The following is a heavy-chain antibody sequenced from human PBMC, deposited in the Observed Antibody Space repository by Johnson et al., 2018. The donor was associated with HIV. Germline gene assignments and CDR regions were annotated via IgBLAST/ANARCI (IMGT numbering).Heavy chain of an antibody. CDR1: GFTFDDYA. V-gene: IGHV3-9*01. CDR3: AKDGKTERIYSSSSVLNAFDI. Sequence: EVQLVESGGGLVQPGRSLRLSCAASGFTFDDYAMHWVRQAPGKGLEWVSGISWNSGSIGYADSVKGRFTISRDNAKNSLYLQMNSLRAEDTAFYYCAKDGKTERIYSSSSVLNAFDIWGQGTMVTVSS. J-gene: IGHJ3*02. D-gene: IGHD6-6*01. CDR2: ISWNSGSI.